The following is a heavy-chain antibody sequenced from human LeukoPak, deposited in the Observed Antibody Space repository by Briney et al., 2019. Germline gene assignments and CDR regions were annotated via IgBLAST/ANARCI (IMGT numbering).Heavy chain of an antibody. J-gene: IGHJ4*02. CDR2: FHPEAGET. CDR3: ATDSGYCSGGSCYTPPFDS. V-gene: IGHV1-24*01. Sequence: ASVKVSCKVSGYTLTELFMQWVRQAPGKGLEWMGGFHPEAGETIYAQKFQGRVTMTEDTSTDTAYMELSSLRSEDTAVYYCATDSGYCSGGSCYTPPFDSWGQGTLVTVSS. CDR1: GYTLTELF. D-gene: IGHD2-15*01.